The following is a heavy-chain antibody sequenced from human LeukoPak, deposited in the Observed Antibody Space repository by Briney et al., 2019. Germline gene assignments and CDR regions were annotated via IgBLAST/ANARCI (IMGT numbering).Heavy chain of an antibody. CDR3: AKDIGRSGYDLAFDY. V-gene: IGHV3-43*02. D-gene: IGHD5-12*01. CDR2: ISGDGGST. Sequence: GGSLRLSCAASGFTFDDYAMHWVRQAPGEGLEWVSLISGDGGSTYYADSVKGRFTISRDNSKNSLYLQMNSPRTEDTALYYCAKDIGRSGYDLAFDYWGQGTLVTISS. CDR1: GFTFDDYA. J-gene: IGHJ4*02.